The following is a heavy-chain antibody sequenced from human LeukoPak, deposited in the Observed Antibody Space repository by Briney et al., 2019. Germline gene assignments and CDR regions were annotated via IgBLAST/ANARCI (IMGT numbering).Heavy chain of an antibody. J-gene: IGHJ4*02. CDR1: GGTFSSYA. CDR3: ARDSDYDSSGFDY. CDR2: IIPMLGIA. V-gene: IGHV1-69*04. D-gene: IGHD3-22*01. Sequence: ASVKVSCKASGGTFSSYAISWVRQAPGQGLEWMGRIIPMLGIANYARKFQGRVTITADKSTSTGYMELSSLRSEDTAVYYCARDSDYDSSGFDYWGQGTLVTVSS.